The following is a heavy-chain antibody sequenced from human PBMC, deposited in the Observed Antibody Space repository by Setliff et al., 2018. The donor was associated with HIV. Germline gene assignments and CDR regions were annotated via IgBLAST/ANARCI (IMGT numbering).Heavy chain of an antibody. CDR3: SKDLAANIYDFSAHNYVPYPVGS. J-gene: IGHJ5*02. CDR2: INNRGDRT. V-gene: IGHV3-23*01. D-gene: IGHD3-16*01. Sequence: PGGSLRLSCEGYGFFFSRHVMSWVRQAPGQGLEWVSGINNRGDRTDYADSVKGRFTISRDNSKNTVDLQMNSLKVEDTAVYYCSKDLAANIYDFSAHNYVPYPVGSWGQGTLVTVSS. CDR1: GFFFSRHV.